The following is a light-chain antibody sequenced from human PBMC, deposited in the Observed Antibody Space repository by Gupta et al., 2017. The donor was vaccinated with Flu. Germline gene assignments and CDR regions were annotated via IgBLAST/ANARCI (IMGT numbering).Light chain of an antibody. J-gene: IGKJ1*01. CDR2: FAA. CDR3: PKYYQPKDT. V-gene: IGKV4-1*01. CDR1: QTILYNSNNTNY. Sequence: IVMTQSPDSLAVSLGERATINCKSSQTILYNSNNTNYLGGFQQKPGQPPKLLIFFAAIREVGGPDRSIGGGAGTDGIPPISGLKAEDGAGVYCPKYYQPKDTFGQGTKLEIK.